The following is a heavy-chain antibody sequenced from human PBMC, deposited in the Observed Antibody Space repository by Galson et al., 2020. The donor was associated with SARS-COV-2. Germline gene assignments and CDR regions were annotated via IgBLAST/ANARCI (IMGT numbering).Heavy chain of an antibody. CDR3: ARDRRDYYDGSGYHRSYFFDY. CDR2: IWYDASKK. J-gene: IGHJ4*02. D-gene: IGHD3-22*01. V-gene: IGHV3-33*01. Sequence: GGSLRLSCAASGFTFTSYGMHWVRQAPGKGLEWVAVIWYDASKKYYADSVKGRFTISRDNIKNILYLQMDSLRVEDTAVYYCARDRRDYYDGSGYHRSYFFDYWGQGALVTVSS. CDR1: GFTFTSYG.